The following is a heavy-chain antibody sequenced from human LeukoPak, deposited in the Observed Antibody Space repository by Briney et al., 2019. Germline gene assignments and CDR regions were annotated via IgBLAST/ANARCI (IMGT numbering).Heavy chain of an antibody. V-gene: IGHV5-51*01. J-gene: IGHJ3*01. CDR3: ARRPYYDFWSGYYGVDGLDV. D-gene: IGHD3-3*01. CDR1: GYSFTTYW. CDR2: IYPGDSDT. Sequence: GESLKISCRGSGYSFTTYWIGWGRQMPGKGREWLGIIYPGDSDTRYSPAFQDQLTISADKSISTAYLHWSSLRASDTAMYYCARRPYYDFWSGYYGVDGLDVWGQGTMVTVSS.